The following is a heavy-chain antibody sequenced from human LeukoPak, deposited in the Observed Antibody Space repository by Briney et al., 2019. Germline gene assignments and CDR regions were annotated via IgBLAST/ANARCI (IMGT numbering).Heavy chain of an antibody. V-gene: IGHV3-21*01. CDR1: GFTFSSYS. J-gene: IGHJ5*02. CDR3: ARDPSSGWYLKGWFDP. D-gene: IGHD6-19*01. CDR2: ISSSSNYI. Sequence: GGSLRLSCAASGFTFSSYSMNWVRQAPGKGLEWVSSISSSSNYIYYADSVKGRFTISRDNAKNSLYLQMNSLRAEDTAVYYCARDPSSGWYLKGWFDPWGQGTLVTVSS.